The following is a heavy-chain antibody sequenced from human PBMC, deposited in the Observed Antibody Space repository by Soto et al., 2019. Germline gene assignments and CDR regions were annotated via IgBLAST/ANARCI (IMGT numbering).Heavy chain of an antibody. CDR2: IYYNGNT. Sequence: ASETLSLTCTVSRGSISTYYWSWIRQPPGKGLECIGYIYYNGNTNYNPSLKSRVTISVDTSKNQFTLNLNSVIAADTAVYYCARHATRSYDYWGQGTLVTVSS. CDR1: RGSISTYY. V-gene: IGHV4-59*08. J-gene: IGHJ4*02. CDR3: ARHATRSYDY.